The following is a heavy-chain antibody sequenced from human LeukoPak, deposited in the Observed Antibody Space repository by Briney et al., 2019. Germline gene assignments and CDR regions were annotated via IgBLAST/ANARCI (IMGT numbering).Heavy chain of an antibody. Sequence: SETLSLTCAVYGGSFSGYYWSWIRQPPGKGLEWIGYIYYSGSTNYNPSLKSRVTISVDTSKNQFSLKLSSVTAADTAVYYCAXXXXXXXXNTGYYYGMDVWGQGTTVTVSS. CDR1: GGSFSGYY. CDR3: AXXXXXXXXNTGYYYGMDV. CDR2: IYYSGST. J-gene: IGHJ6*02. V-gene: IGHV4-59*01.